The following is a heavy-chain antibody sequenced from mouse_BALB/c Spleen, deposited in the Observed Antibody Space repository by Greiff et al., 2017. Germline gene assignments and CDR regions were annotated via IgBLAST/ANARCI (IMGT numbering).Heavy chain of an antibody. V-gene: IGHV14-3*02. CDR3: AEGYYEDY. J-gene: IGHJ2*01. CDR1: GFNIKDTY. CDR2: IDPANGNT. D-gene: IGHD1-1*01. Sequence: EVQLQQSGAELVKPGASVKLSCTASGFNIKDTYMHWVKQRPEQGLEWIGRIDPANGNTKYDPKFQGKATITADTSSNTAYLQLSSLTSEDTAVYYCAEGYYEDYWGQGTTLTVSS.